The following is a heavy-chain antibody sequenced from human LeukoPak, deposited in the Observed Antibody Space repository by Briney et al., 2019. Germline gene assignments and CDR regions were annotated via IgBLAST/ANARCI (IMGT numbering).Heavy chain of an antibody. CDR3: ARGLYSSSWYPDY. V-gene: IGHV4-34*01. CDR1: GGSISSYY. J-gene: IGHJ4*02. Sequence: SETLSLTCTVSGGSISSYYWSWIRQPPGKGLEWIGEINHSGSTNYNPSLKSRVTISVDTSKNQFSLKLSSVTAADTAVYYCARGLYSSSWYPDYWGQGTLVTVSS. CDR2: INHSGST. D-gene: IGHD6-13*01.